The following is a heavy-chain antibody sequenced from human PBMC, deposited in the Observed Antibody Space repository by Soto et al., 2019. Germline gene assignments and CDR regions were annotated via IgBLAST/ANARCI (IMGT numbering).Heavy chain of an antibody. CDR3: ARDPSYYGMDV. Sequence: ASVKVSCKASGYTFTSYAMHWVRQAPGQRLEWMGWINAGNGNTKYSQKFQGRVTITRDTSASTAYMELSSLRSEDTAVYYCARDPSYYGMDVWGQGTTVSVSS. J-gene: IGHJ6*02. CDR2: INAGNGNT. V-gene: IGHV1-3*01. CDR1: GYTFTSYA.